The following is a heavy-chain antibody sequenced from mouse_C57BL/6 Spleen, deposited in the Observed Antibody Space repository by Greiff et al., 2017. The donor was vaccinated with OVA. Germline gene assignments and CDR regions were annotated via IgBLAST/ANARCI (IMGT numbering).Heavy chain of an antibody. D-gene: IGHD2-5*01. V-gene: IGHV5-9-1*02. CDR1: GFTFSSYA. CDR3: TRASYIKGFAY. CDR2: ISSGGDYI. Sequence: EVQGVESGEGLVKPGGSLKLSCAASGFTFSSYAMSWVRQTPEKRLEWVAYISSGGDYIYYADTVKGRFTISRDNARNTLYLQMSSLKSADTAMYYCTRASYIKGFAYWGPGTLFTASA. J-gene: IGHJ3*01.